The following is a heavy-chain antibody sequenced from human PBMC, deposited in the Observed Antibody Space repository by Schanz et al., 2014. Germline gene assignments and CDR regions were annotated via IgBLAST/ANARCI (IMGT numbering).Heavy chain of an antibody. CDR2: VHSSGST. CDR3: ARHLPGGYNNHGWFDP. CDR1: GGSIRGYY. D-gene: IGHD4-4*01. V-gene: IGHV4-59*08. Sequence: QVQLQESGPGLVKPSETLSLTCTVSGGSIRGYYCSWIRQPPGKGLEWIGYVHSSGSTNYNSSLKSRVTIQVDPSKTQFALKLRSVTAADTAVYYCARHLPGGYNNHGWFDPWGQGTLVTVSS. J-gene: IGHJ5*02.